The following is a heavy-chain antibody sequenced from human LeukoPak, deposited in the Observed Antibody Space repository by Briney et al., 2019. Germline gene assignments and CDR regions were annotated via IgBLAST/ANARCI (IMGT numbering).Heavy chain of an antibody. CDR3: ARDTGTVVDY. CDR2: INYSGSP. V-gene: IGHV4-59*01. J-gene: IGHJ4*02. CDR1: GGSISTYY. D-gene: IGHD4-23*01. Sequence: SETLSLTCTVSGGSISTYYWSWIRQPPGKGLEWIGYINYSGSPNYNPSLKSRVTTSVDTSKNQFSLKLSSVTAADTAVYYCARDTGTVVDYWGQGTLVTVSS.